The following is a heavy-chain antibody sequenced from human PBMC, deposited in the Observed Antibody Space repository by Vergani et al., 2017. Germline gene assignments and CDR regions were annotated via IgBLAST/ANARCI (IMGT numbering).Heavy chain of an antibody. CDR1: VDSISSKNC. Sequence: QVQLQESGPGLVKPPGTLSLTCAVSVDSISSKNCWTWVRQSPGKGLEWIGEICHTEDTKYSPSLKSRVTVSVDESRNLFSLRLNSVTAADTAVYYCATIGYRRWGYYFDYWGQGILVTVSS. V-gene: IGHV4-4*03. J-gene: IGHJ4*02. D-gene: IGHD2-2*02. CDR3: ATIGYRRWGYYFDY. CDR2: ICHTEDT.